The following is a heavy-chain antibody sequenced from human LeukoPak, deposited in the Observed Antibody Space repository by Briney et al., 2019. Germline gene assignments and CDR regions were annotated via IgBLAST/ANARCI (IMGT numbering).Heavy chain of an antibody. CDR2: ISGSGDTT. CDR3: VKEGCTSTSCYMNN. J-gene: IGHJ4*02. V-gene: IGHV3-23*01. CDR1: GFTFSDYA. D-gene: IGHD2-2*02. Sequence: GGSLRLSXVASGFTFSDYAISWVRQAPGKGLEWVSVISGSGDTTYYAGSVKGRFSTARDNSKNTLYLQMNSLRADDTAVYYCVKEGCTSTSCYMNNWGQGTLVTVSS.